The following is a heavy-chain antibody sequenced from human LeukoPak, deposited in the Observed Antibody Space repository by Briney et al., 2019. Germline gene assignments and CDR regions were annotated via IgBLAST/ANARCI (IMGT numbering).Heavy chain of an antibody. Sequence: SETLSLTCTVSGGSISSYYWSWIRQPPGKGLEWIGYIYYSGSTNYNPSLKSRVTISVDTSKNQFSLKLSSVTAADTAVYYCARAGRSTSFNWFDPWGQGTLVTVSS. D-gene: IGHD2-2*01. CDR3: ARAGRSTSFNWFDP. V-gene: IGHV4-59*01. J-gene: IGHJ5*02. CDR1: GGSISSYY. CDR2: IYYSGST.